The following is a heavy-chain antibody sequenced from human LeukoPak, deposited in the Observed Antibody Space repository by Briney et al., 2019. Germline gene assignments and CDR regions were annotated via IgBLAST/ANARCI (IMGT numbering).Heavy chain of an antibody. CDR1: GGSISSGGYY. J-gene: IGHJ6*03. Sequence: SETLSLTCTVSGGSISSGGYYWSWIRQHPGKGLEWIGYIYYSGSTYYNPSLKSRVTISVDTSKNQFSLKLSSVTAADTAVYYCARVVEPISSQGDYYYYMDVWGKGTTVTDSS. CDR2: IYYSGST. CDR3: ARVVEPISSQGDYYYYMDV. V-gene: IGHV4-31*03. D-gene: IGHD2-2*01.